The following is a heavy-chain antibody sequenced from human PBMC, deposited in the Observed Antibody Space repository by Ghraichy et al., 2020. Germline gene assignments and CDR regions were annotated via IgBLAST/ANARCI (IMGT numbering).Heavy chain of an antibody. J-gene: IGHJ4*02. V-gene: IGHV3-23*01. CDR3: AIYHQRGEIDY. CDR2: IDGGGDSI. Sequence: GGSLTLSCAASGFAFSNSALIWVRQAPGKGLEWVSVIDGGGDSIHYVGSVKGRFTISRDNPGNTLYLQMSSLRAEDTAMYYCAIYHQRGEIDYWGQGTLVTVSS. CDR1: GFAFSNSA. D-gene: IGHD2/OR15-2a*01.